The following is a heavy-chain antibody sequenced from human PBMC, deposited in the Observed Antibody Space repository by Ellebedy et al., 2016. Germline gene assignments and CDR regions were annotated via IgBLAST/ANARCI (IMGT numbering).Heavy chain of an antibody. Sequence: GGSLRLSXAASGFTSSTYAMHWVRQAPGKGLEWVAAISNDGSSKHYADSVKGRFTISRDNSKNSLYLQMNSLRAEDTAVYFCASGRARSDYWGQGALVTVSS. J-gene: IGHJ4*02. CDR1: GFTSSTYA. V-gene: IGHV3-30*04. CDR2: ISNDGSSK. CDR3: ASGRARSDY. D-gene: IGHD6-6*01.